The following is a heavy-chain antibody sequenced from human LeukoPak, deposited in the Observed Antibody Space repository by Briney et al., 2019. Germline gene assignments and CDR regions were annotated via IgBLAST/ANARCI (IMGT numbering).Heavy chain of an antibody. CDR2: IKHSGST. V-gene: IGHV4-34*01. CDR3: ARGPGIAAAGPFDY. D-gene: IGHD6-13*01. CDR1: GGSFSGYY. Sequence: SETLSLTCAVYGGSFSGYYWSWIRQPPGKGLEWIGEIKHSGSTNYNPSLKSRVTISVDTSKNQFSLKLSSVTAADTAVYYCARGPGIAAAGPFDYWGQGTLVTASS. J-gene: IGHJ4*02.